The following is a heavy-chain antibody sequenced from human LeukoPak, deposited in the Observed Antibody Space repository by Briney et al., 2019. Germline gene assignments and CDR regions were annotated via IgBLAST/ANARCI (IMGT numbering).Heavy chain of an antibody. CDR2: ITSRGSA. CDR3: AKTVHDRYYYYGMDV. D-gene: IGHD3-16*01. J-gene: IGHJ6*02. V-gene: IGHV3-23*01. CDR1: TFTFSNYA. Sequence: PGGSLRLSCAASTFTFSNYAMSWVRQAPGKGLDWVSAITSRGSAYYGDSVKGRFTISRDNSKNTLYLQMNSLRAEDTAVYYCAKTVHDRYYYYGMDVWGQGTTVTVSS.